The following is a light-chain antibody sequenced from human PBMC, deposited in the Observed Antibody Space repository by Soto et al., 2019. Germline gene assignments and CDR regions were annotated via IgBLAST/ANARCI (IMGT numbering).Light chain of an antibody. CDR1: QGITKD. V-gene: IGKV1-17*01. J-gene: IGKJ1*01. CDR3: LQPNSYPWT. Sequence: DIQMTQSPSSLSASVGDRVTITCRASQGITKDLGWYQQKPGKAPKRLIYAASSLQSGVPSRFSGSGSGTEFTLTISSLQPEDFATYYCLQPNSYPWTFGQGTKVEIK. CDR2: AAS.